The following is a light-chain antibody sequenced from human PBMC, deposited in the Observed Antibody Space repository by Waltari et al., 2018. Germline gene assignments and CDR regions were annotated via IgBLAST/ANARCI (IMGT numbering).Light chain of an antibody. CDR2: EVS. J-gene: IGLJ2*01. Sequence: QSALTQPASVSGSPGQSITISCTGTSSDVGNYNLVSWSQQHPGKAPKLIIYEVSQRPSRLPNRFSGSKSGTTASLTISGLQAEDEADFYCCLYAGSGSSVVFGGGTKLPVL. CDR3: CLYAGSGSSVV. V-gene: IGLV2-23*02. CDR1: SSDVGNYNL.